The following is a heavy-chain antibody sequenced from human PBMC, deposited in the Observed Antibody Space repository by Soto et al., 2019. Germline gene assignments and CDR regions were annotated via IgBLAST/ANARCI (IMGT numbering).Heavy chain of an antibody. CDR1: GYTFTTYG. CDR3: ARVYCGGDCFSGGDFDY. J-gene: IGHJ4*02. D-gene: IGHD2-21*01. Sequence: QVQLVQSGTEVKKAGSAVKVSCKTSGYTFTTYGISWIRQAPGQGLEWIAWISVYNGDTNYAQNVQGRVTMTTDTLTTTAYLELRSLRSDDTAVYYCARVYCGGDCFSGGDFDYWGQGPLVTVS. CDR2: ISVYNGDT. V-gene: IGHV1-18*01.